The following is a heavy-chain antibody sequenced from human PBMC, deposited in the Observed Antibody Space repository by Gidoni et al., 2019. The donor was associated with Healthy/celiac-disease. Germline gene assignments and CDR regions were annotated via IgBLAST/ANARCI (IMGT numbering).Heavy chain of an antibody. J-gene: IGHJ4*02. CDR1: GFSFSSYS. CDR3: ARVALVWSGYTYYFDY. CDR2: ISSSSSYI. V-gene: IGHV3-21*01. Sequence: EVQLVESGGGLVKPGGSLRLSCAASGFSFSSYSMNWVRQAPGKGLEWVSSISSSSSYIYYADSMKGRFTISRDNAKNSLYLQMNSLRAEDTAVYYCARVALVWSGYTYYFDYWGQGTLVTVSS. D-gene: IGHD3-3*01.